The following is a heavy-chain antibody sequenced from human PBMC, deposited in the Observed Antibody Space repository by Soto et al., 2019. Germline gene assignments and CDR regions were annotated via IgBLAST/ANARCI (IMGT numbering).Heavy chain of an antibody. CDR2: IYYGGSI. Sequence: QVQLQESGPGLVKSSQTLSLTCTVSGGSISRGGYYWNWIRQHPGKGLEWIGYIYYGGSISYNPSLKSRLTISIDTSKTQLSLQLSSVTAADTAVYHCARGRSSSPGTFDYWGQGTLVTVSS. CDR1: GGSISRGGYY. V-gene: IGHV4-31*03. CDR3: ARGRSSSPGTFDY. J-gene: IGHJ4*02. D-gene: IGHD6-19*01.